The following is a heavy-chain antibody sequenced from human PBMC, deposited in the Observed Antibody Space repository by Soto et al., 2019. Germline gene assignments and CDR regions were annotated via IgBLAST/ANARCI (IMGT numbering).Heavy chain of an antibody. CDR1: GGTFSSYA. D-gene: IGHD2-2*01. Sequence: GASVKVSCKASGGTFSSYAISWVRQAPGQGLEWMGGIIPIFGTANYAQKFQGRVTITADESTSTAYMELSSLRSEDTAVYYCARRYCSSTSCPYGMDVWGQGTTVTVSS. CDR2: IIPIFGTA. CDR3: ARRYCSSTSCPYGMDV. J-gene: IGHJ6*02. V-gene: IGHV1-69*13.